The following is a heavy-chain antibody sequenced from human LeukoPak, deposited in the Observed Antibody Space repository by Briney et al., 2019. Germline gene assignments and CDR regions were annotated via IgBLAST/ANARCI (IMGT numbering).Heavy chain of an antibody. CDR3: AGQKDPRPIDY. CDR1: GYTFIAYY. CDR2: INPSSGGT. V-gene: IGHV1-2*02. Sequence: ASVKVSCKASGYTFIAYYMHWVRQAPGQGLEWMGWINPSSGGTNYAQKFQGRVTMTRDTSISTAYMELSELRSDDTAVYYCAGQKDPRPIDYWGQGTLITVSS. J-gene: IGHJ4*02.